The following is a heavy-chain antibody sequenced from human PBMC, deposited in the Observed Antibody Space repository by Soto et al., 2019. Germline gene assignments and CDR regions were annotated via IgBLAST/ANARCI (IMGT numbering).Heavy chain of an antibody. J-gene: IGHJ4*02. D-gene: IGHD3-10*01. V-gene: IGHV3-21*01. Sequence: GSLRLSCAASGFTFSTYTMNWVRQAPGKGLEWVSSISSSSSHIYYADSVKGRFTISRDNAKNSLYLQMNSLRAEDTAVYYCARTFGDIDYWGQGTLVTVSS. CDR3: ARTFGDIDY. CDR1: GFTFSTYT. CDR2: ISSSSSHI.